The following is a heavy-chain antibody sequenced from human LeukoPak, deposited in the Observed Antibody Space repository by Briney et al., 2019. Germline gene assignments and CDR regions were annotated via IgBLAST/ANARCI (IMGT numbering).Heavy chain of an antibody. V-gene: IGHV4-59*08. Sequence: PSETLSLTCTVSGGSISSYYWSWIRQPPGKGLEWIGYIYYSGSTNYNPSLKSRVTISVDTSKNQFSLKLSSVTAADTAVYYCARHVIPTYYYDSSGYYCFDYWGQGTLVTVSS. CDR2: IYYSGST. CDR3: ARHVIPTYYYDSSGYYCFDY. D-gene: IGHD3-22*01. CDR1: GGSISSYY. J-gene: IGHJ4*02.